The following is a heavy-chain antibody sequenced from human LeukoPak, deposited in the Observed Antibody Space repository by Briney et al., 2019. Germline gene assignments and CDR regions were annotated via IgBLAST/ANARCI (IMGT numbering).Heavy chain of an antibody. D-gene: IGHD3-10*01. CDR1: GFTFSNYA. CDR2: ISGSGSST. Sequence: GGSLRLSCAASGFTFSNYALTWVRQPPLKGLEWVSSISGSGSSTYYADSVKGRFTISRDNSKNTLYLQMNSLRAEDTAVYYCAKENLYGSGSYYNHYFDYWGQGTLVTVPS. V-gene: IGHV3-23*01. J-gene: IGHJ4*02. CDR3: AKENLYGSGSYYNHYFDY.